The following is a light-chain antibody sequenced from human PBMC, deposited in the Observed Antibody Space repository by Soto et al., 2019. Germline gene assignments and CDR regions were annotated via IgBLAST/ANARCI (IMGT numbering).Light chain of an antibody. Sequence: EIVLTQSPATLSSFPGDRVTLSCRASQYINTRLAWYQQRPGQAPRLLIYRASSRAFDIPARFSGSGSGTEFTLTISSLQSEDSAVYYCQHYQNLWAFGQGTKV. CDR3: QHYQNLWA. CDR1: QYINTR. CDR2: RAS. V-gene: IGKV3-15*01. J-gene: IGKJ1*01.